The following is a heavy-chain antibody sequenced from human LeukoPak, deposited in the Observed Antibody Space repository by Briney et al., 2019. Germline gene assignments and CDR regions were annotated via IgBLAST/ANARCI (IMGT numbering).Heavy chain of an antibody. CDR2: IYYSGST. Sequence: SETLSLTCTVSGGSISSYYWSWIRQPPGKGLEWIGYIYYSGSTNCNPSLRSRVTISVDTSKNQFSLKLSSLTAADTAVYYCARTVLSYCRGGSCPYFDYWGQGTLVTVSS. CDR3: ARTVLSYCRGGSCPYFDY. D-gene: IGHD2-15*01. J-gene: IGHJ4*01. CDR1: GGSISSYY. V-gene: IGHV4-59*01.